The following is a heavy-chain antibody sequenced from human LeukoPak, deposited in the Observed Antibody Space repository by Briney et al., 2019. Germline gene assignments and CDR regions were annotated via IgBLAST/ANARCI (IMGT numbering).Heavy chain of an antibody. V-gene: IGHV4-34*01. CDR3: ARGRRKYGTSWYEGDH. CDR1: GESFSDYY. J-gene: IGHJ1*01. Sequence: SETLSLTCVVYGESFSDYYWSWIRQSPGKGLEWIGEINPSGSTTYNPSLKTRVSISVDTSQKQFSLKLTSVTAADTAVYYCARGRRKYGTSWYEGDHWGQGTLVTVSS. CDR2: INPSGST. D-gene: IGHD2-2*01.